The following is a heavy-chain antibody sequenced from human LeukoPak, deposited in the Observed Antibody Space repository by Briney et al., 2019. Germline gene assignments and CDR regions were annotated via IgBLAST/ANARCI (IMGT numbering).Heavy chain of an antibody. D-gene: IGHD1-1*01. V-gene: IGHV1-18*01. CDR1: GYTFIPYG. J-gene: IGHJ4*02. CDR3: ARDLSSGGWTLEFDY. Sequence: ASVKVSCKTSGYTFIPYGITWVRQAPGQGFQWMGWISAHSGDTKYAENFQGRISLTTDTSATTAYMELRSLTSDDTAVYYCARDLSSGGWTLEFDYWGQGSLVTVAS. CDR2: ISAHSGDT.